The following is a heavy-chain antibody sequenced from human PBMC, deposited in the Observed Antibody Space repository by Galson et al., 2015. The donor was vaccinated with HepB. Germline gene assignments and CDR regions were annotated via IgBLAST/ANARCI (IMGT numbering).Heavy chain of an antibody. D-gene: IGHD3-9*01. J-gene: IGHJ3*02. CDR2: IIPIFGTA. CDR3: ARDERPYDILTHDAFDI. CDR1: GYTFTSYA. V-gene: IGHV1-69*13. Sequence: SVKVSCKASGYTFTSYAISWVRQAPGQGLEWMGGIIPIFGTANYAQKSQGRVTITADESTSTAYMELSSLRSEDTAVYYCARDERPYDILTHDAFDIWGQGTMVTVSS.